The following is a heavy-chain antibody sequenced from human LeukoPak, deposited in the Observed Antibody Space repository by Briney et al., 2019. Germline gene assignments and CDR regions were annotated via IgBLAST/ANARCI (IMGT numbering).Heavy chain of an antibody. V-gene: IGHV5-51*01. CDR2: ISPGDSKI. J-gene: IGHJ4*02. CDR1: GYTFSNYW. Sequence: GASLQISCKGSGYTFSNYWIGWVRQMAGKGPEWMGIISPGDSKIRFSPSLEGQVTFSADKSISTAYLQWSSLKASDTALYYCVRLHDFWSGYRPPPYFDFWGQGTLVTVSS. CDR3: VRLHDFWSGYRPPPYFDF. D-gene: IGHD3-3*01.